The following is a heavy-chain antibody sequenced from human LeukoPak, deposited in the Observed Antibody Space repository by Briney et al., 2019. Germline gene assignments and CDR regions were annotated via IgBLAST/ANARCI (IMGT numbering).Heavy chain of an antibody. V-gene: IGHV1-2*02. Sequence: ASVKVSCKASGYTSTGYYMHWERQAPGQGLGWMGWINPNSGGTNYAQKFQGRVTMTRDTSISTAYMELSRLRSDDTAVYYCARDYGSGSYYTVGYWGQGTLVTVSS. CDR2: INPNSGGT. D-gene: IGHD3-10*01. J-gene: IGHJ4*02. CDR3: ARDYGSGSYYTVGY. CDR1: GYTSTGYY.